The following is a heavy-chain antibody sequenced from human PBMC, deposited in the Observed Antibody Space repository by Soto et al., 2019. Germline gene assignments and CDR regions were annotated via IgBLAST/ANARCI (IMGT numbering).Heavy chain of an antibody. CDR1: GGAFSSYA. J-gene: IGHJ4*02. D-gene: IGHD2-21*02. CDR3: ARGNVVVTANPFDY. CDR2: IIPIFGTA. Sequence: ASVKESCKASGGAFSSYAISLVRQAPGQGLEWIGGIIPIFGTANYSQKFQGRVTITAYESTSTAYMELSSLRSEDTALYYCARGNVVVTANPFDYWGQGTMVTVSS. V-gene: IGHV1-69*13.